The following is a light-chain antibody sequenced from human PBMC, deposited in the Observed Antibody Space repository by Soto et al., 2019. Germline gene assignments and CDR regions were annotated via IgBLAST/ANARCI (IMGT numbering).Light chain of an antibody. CDR3: AAWAASMSACV. V-gene: IGLV1-47*02. CDR2: YNN. Sequence: QSVLTQPPSASGTAGQLVTISCSGGDSNIGSNSVYWYQHLPRMAPKLLIYYNNQRPSGVPDRFSGSRSGTSASLAIVGLRSEDEAVYYCAAWAASMSACVFGNGTKVTVL. CDR1: DSNIGSNS. J-gene: IGLJ1*01.